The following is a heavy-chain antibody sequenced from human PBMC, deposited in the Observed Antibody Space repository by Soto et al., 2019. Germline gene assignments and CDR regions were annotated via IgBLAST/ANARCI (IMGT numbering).Heavy chain of an antibody. CDR1: GYTFTSNA. V-gene: IGHV1-3*01. Sequence: QVQLVQSGAEVKKPGASVKVSCKASGYTFTSNAMHWVRPAPGQRLEWMGGINAGNGNTKYSQKLQGRVTITRDTSASPAYMGLRRLETEDNFGEFWANEMATISWAFDSWGQGTLVTVSS. D-gene: IGHD5-12*01. J-gene: IGHJ4*02. CDR3: ANEMATISWAFDS. CDR2: INAGNGNT.